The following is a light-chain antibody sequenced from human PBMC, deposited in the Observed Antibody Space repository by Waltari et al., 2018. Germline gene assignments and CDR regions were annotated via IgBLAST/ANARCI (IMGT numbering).Light chain of an antibody. V-gene: IGLV3-21*04. CDR3: LVWHSTTDHHGV. Sequence: SYVVTQSPSVSVAPGEPARITCGTDNIGSKSVHWFQQRPGQAPVLVISYDSDRPSGIPERFSGSNSGNTATLTISWVEADDEADYYCLVWHSTTDHHGVFGGGTKLTVL. CDR2: YDS. CDR1: NIGSKS. J-gene: IGLJ2*01.